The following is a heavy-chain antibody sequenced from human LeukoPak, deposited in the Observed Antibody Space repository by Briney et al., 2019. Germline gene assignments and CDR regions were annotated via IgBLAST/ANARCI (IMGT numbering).Heavy chain of an antibody. V-gene: IGHV4-59*12. J-gene: IGHJ4*02. Sequence: SETLSLTCTVSGGSISSYYWSWIRQPPGKGLEWIGYIYYSGSTNYNPSLKSRVTITVDTSKNQFSLLLLSVTAADDAVSYSARDRGTVISDYWGQGTLVTVSS. CDR1: GGSISSYY. CDR3: ARDRGTVISDY. CDR2: IYYSGST. D-gene: IGHD4-17*01.